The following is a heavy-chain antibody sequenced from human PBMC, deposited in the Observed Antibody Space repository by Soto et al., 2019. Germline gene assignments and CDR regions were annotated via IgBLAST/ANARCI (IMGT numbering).Heavy chain of an antibody. CDR1: GFYFNNYG. CDR2: VSKSDYT. CDR3: AREDSIIIPAVSDF. D-gene: IGHD2-2*01. J-gene: IGHJ4*02. Sequence: VGSLRLSCAVSGFYFNNYGINWVRQAPGKGLEWVSSVSKSDYTYYSDSVKGRFTISRDNAKNSVSLQMNSLRAEDTAVYYCAREDSIIIPAVSDFWGQGTLVTVSS. V-gene: IGHV3-21*01.